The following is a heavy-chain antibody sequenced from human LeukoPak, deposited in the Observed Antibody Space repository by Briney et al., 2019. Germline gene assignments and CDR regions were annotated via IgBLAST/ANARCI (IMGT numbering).Heavy chain of an antibody. V-gene: IGHV1-2*02. CDR1: GYTFTGYY. CDR2: INPNSGGT. CDR3: ARGIGYYYDSSGTSRHWYFDL. J-gene: IGHJ2*01. D-gene: IGHD3-22*01. Sequence: ASVKVSCKASGYTFTGYYMHWVRQAPGQGLEWMGWINPNSGGTNYAQKLQGRVTMTTDTSTSTAYMELRSLRSDDTAVYYCARGIGYYYDSSGTSRHWYFDLWGRGTLVTVSS.